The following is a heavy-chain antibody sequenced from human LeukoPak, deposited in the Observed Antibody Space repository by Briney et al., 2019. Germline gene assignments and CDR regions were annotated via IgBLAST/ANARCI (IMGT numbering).Heavy chain of an antibody. J-gene: IGHJ4*02. CDR3: ARGGNIFWSGYYDYFDS. Sequence: PSETLSLTCNVSGSSIHSYYWNWIRQPAGKGLEWIGRIYTSGRTIYNPSLKSRVTMSVDASKNLLSLKVTSVNAADTAVYYCARGGNIFWSGYYDYFDSWGQGTLVIVSS. CDR2: IYTSGRT. V-gene: IGHV4-4*07. D-gene: IGHD3-3*01. CDR1: GSSIHSYY.